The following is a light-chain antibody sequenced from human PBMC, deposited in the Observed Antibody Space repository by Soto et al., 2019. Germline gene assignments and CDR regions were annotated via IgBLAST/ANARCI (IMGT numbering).Light chain of an antibody. CDR2: EVN. CDR3: FSFTTTTTYV. CDR1: SSDIGAYYY. Sequence: QSALTEPAALSGSPGQSITISCTGTSSDIGAYYYVSWFQQHPGKAPKLMISEVNNRPSGVSNRFSGSKSGNTAYLTISGLQVDAEVEYFSFSFTTTTTYVLGNATKVTVL. V-gene: IGLV2-14*01. J-gene: IGLJ1*01.